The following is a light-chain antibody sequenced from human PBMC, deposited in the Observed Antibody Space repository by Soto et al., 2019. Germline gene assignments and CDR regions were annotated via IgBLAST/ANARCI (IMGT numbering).Light chain of an antibody. J-gene: IGKJ1*01. CDR1: QSVSSD. CDR3: QQYHNWPRT. Sequence: EIVMTQSPDTLSVSPGERATLSCRASQSVSSDFAWYQQKPGQAPRLLIYGASTRATGVPARFSGSGSGTVFALTISSLQSEDSAVYYCQQYHNWPRTFGQGTKVEI. V-gene: IGKV3-15*01. CDR2: GAS.